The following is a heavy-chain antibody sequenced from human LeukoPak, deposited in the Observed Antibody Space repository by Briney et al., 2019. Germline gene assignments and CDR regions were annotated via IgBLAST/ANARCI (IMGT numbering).Heavy chain of an antibody. Sequence: SETLSLTCTVSGGSISSYYRSWIRQPPGKGLEWIGYIYYSGSTNYNPSLKSRVTISVDTSKNQFSLKLSSVTAADTAVYYCARHVGEAFDIWGQGTMVTVSS. CDR1: GGSISSYY. CDR3: ARHVGEAFDI. V-gene: IGHV4-59*08. CDR2: IYYSGST. J-gene: IGHJ3*02.